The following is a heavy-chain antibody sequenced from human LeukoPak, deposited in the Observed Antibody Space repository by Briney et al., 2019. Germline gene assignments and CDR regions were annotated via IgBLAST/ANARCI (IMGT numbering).Heavy chain of an antibody. CDR1: GGTFSSYA. Sequence: SVKVSCKASGGTFSSYAISWVRQAPGQGLEWMGGIIPIFGTANYAQKFQGRVTITADESTSTAYMELSSLRSEDTAVYYCARFPNTAMVMGLEYYYYGMDVWGQGTTVTVSS. V-gene: IGHV1-69*13. CDR3: ARFPNTAMVMGLEYYYYGMDV. CDR2: IIPIFGTA. J-gene: IGHJ6*02. D-gene: IGHD5-18*01.